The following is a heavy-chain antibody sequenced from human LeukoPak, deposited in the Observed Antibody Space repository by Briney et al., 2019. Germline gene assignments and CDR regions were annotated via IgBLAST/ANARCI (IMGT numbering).Heavy chain of an antibody. CDR1: GFTVSSNY. Sequence: PGGSLRLSCAASGFTVSSNYMSWVRQAPGKGLEWVSAISGSGGSTYYADSVKGRFTISRDNSKNTLYLQMNSLRAEDTAVYYCAKDTPNVVAPYYFDYWGQGTLVTVSS. J-gene: IGHJ4*02. CDR2: ISGSGGST. V-gene: IGHV3-23*01. D-gene: IGHD2-2*01. CDR3: AKDTPNVVAPYYFDY.